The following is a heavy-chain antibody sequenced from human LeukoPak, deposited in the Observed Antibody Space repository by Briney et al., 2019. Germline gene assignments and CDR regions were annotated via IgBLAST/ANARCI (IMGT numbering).Heavy chain of an antibody. Sequence: ASVKVSCKASGYTFTSYGISWVRQAPGQGLEWMGWISAYNGNTNYAQKLQGRVTMTTDTSTSTAYMELGSLRSDDTAVYYCARAYYDFWSGDNYYYGMDVWGQGTTVTVSS. CDR2: ISAYNGNT. V-gene: IGHV1-18*01. CDR3: ARAYYDFWSGDNYYYGMDV. D-gene: IGHD3-3*01. CDR1: GYTFTSYG. J-gene: IGHJ6*02.